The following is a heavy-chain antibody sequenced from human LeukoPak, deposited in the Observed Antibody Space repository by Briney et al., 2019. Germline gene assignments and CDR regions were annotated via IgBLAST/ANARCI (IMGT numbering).Heavy chain of an antibody. J-gene: IGHJ4*02. Sequence: PSGTLSLPCAVSGGSISSGGYSWSWIRQPPGKGLEWIGYIYHSGSTYYNPSLKSRVTISVDRSKNQFSLKLSSVTAADTAVYYCARVAYGDFWYFDYWGQGTLVTVSS. V-gene: IGHV4-30-2*01. CDR3: ARVAYGDFWYFDY. D-gene: IGHD4-17*01. CDR2: IYHSGST. CDR1: GGSISSGGYS.